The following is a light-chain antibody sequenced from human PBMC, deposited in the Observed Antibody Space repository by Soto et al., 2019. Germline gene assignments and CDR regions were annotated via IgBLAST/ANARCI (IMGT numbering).Light chain of an antibody. V-gene: IGLV1-40*01. J-gene: IGLJ1*01. CDR1: SSNIGAGYD. CDR3: SLYTSENTYV. Sequence: SVLTQPPSVSGAPGQRVTISCTGSSSNIGAGYDVHWYQQPPGTAPKLIIYEARNRPSGVPDRFSGSKSGNTASLTISGLQAADEADYYCSLYTSENTYVFGNGTKVTV. CDR2: EAR.